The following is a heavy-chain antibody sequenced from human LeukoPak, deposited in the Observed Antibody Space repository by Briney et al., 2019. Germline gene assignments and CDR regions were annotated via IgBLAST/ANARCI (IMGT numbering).Heavy chain of an antibody. J-gene: IGHJ4*02. CDR2: INSDGSWT. D-gene: IGHD3-3*01. CDR3: VKEYHSRGFGAYFDY. Sequence: GGSLRLSCAASGNYWMHWVRQAPGKGLVWVSHINSDGSWTSYADSVKGRFTLSRDNSINTVDLQMNSLRAEDTAVYYCVKEYHSRGFGAYFDYWGQGTLVTVSS. V-gene: IGHV3-74*01. CDR1: GNYW.